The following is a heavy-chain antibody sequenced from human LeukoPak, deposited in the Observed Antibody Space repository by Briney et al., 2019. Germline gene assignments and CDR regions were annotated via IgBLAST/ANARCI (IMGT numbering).Heavy chain of an antibody. V-gene: IGHV4-59*01. D-gene: IGHD2-21*01. J-gene: IGHJ4*02. Sequence: SETLSLTCTVSGESISGFYWTWLRQPPGKGLEWIGYIYYSGSTNYNPSLKSRVTISVDTSKNQFSRKLSSVTAADTAVYYCARGVVIAPQTFDYWGQGTLVTVSS. CDR3: ARGVVIAPQTFDY. CDR1: GESISGFY. CDR2: IYYSGST.